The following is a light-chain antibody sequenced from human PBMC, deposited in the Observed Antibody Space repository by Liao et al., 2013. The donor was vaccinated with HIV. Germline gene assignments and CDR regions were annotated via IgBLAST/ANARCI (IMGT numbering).Light chain of an antibody. CDR1: SIGSDT. Sequence: SFVLTQPPSVSVAPGQTATITCGGDSIGSDTVHWYRQKPGQAPVMVIHYDDARPSGIPERFSGSNSGNTATLTISRVEAGDEADYFCQVWDSSGDRWVFGGGTKLTVL. CDR2: YDD. J-gene: IGLJ3*02. CDR3: QVWDSSGDRWV. V-gene: IGLV3-21*04.